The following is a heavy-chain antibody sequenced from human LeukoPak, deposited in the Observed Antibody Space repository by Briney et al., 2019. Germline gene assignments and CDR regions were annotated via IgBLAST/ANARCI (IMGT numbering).Heavy chain of an antibody. CDR2: ISYDGGNQ. CDR1: GFTFSSYG. V-gene: IGHV3-30*18. CDR3: AKYVRAYYYYHYGLDV. D-gene: IGHD3-10*02. Sequence: LSGGSLRLSCAASGFTFSSYGMHWVRQAPGKGLEWVAVISYDGGNQYYADSVKGRFTISRDNSKNTLYLQMNSLRGEDTAVYYCAKYVRAYYYYHYGLDVWGQGTTVTVSS. J-gene: IGHJ6*02.